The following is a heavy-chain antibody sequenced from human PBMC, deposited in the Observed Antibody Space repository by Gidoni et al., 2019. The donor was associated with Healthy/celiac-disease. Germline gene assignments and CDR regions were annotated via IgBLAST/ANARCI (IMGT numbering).Heavy chain of an antibody. Sequence: QVQLQESGPGLVKPSETLSLTCTVPGGSISSYYWSWIRQPPGKGLEWIGYIYYSGSTNYNPSLKSRVTISVDTSKNQFSLKLSSVTAADTAVYYCARGERSVDYGMDVWGQGTTVTVSS. CDR1: GGSISSYY. V-gene: IGHV4-59*01. CDR3: ARGERSVDYGMDV. D-gene: IGHD1-26*01. CDR2: IYYSGST. J-gene: IGHJ6*02.